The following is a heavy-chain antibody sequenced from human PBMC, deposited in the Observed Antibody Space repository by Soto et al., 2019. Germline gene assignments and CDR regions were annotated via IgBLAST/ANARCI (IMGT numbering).Heavy chain of an antibody. Sequence: QVQLVESGGGLVKPGGSLRLSCAASGFTFSDYYMSWIRQAPGKGLEWVSYISSSGSTIYYADSVKGRFTISRDNAKNPLYLQMNSLRAEDTAVYYCARVPVLRFLEWPEYYYYYMDVWGNGTTVTVSS. J-gene: IGHJ6*03. D-gene: IGHD3-3*01. CDR1: GFTFSDYY. V-gene: IGHV3-11*01. CDR3: ARVPVLRFLEWPEYYYYYMDV. CDR2: ISSSGSTI.